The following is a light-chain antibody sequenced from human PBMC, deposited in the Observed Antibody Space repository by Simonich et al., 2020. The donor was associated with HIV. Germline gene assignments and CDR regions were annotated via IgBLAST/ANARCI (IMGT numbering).Light chain of an antibody. V-gene: IGLV2-14*03. CDR2: DVS. CDR1: SSDVGGYNY. J-gene: IGLJ2*01. Sequence: QSALTQPASVSGSPGQSITISCTGTSSDVGGYNYVSWYQHRPGKAPKLMIYDVSKRASGVSNRFSGSKSGNTASLTISGLQAEDEADYYCNSHSSSTNVIFGGGTKLTVL. CDR3: NSHSSSTNVI.